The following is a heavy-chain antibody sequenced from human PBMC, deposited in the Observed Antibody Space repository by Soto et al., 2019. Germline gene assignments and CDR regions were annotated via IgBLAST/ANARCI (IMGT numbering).Heavy chain of an antibody. CDR3: ARDVGHSSSWMMDH. D-gene: IGHD6-13*01. CDR1: GGSFSSNA. Sequence: QVQLVQSGAEVKKPGSSVKVSCKASGGSFSSNAISWVRQAPGQGLEWKGGIIPIFGTANYAQNFQGRVTITADKSTGTAYMEVRSLRSADTDVYYCARDVGHSSSWMMDHWGQGTLVTVSS. V-gene: IGHV1-69*06. CDR2: IIPIFGTA. J-gene: IGHJ4*02.